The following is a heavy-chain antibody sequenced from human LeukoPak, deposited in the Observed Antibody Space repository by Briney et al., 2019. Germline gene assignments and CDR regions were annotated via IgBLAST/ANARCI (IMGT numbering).Heavy chain of an antibody. D-gene: IGHD3-10*01. CDR2: INHGGST. J-gene: IGHJ6*03. CDR3: ARDRSFPPRHYYMDV. V-gene: IGHV4-34*01. CDR1: GGSFSGYY. Sequence: SETLSLTCAVYGGSFSGYYWSWIRQPPGKGLEWIGEINHGGSTNYNPSLKSRVTISVDTSKNQFSLKLSSVTAADTAVYYCARDRSFPPRHYYMDVWGKGTTVTISS.